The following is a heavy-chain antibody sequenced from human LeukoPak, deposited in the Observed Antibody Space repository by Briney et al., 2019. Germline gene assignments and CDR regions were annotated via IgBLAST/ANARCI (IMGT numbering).Heavy chain of an antibody. V-gene: IGHV5-51*01. D-gene: IGHD6-13*01. CDR1: GYIFTNYW. CDR3: ARRVLAAVGYYFDS. Sequence: GESLKISCKSSGYIFTNYWIGWVRQMPGKGLEWMGIIYGGDSETGYSPSFQGQVTISLDKSITTAYLQWSSLKASDTAMYYCARRVLAAVGYYFDSWGQGTLVTVSS. J-gene: IGHJ4*02. CDR2: IYGGDSET.